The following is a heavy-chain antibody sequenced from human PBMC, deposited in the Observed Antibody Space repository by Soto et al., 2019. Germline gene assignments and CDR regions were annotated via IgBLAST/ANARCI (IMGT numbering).Heavy chain of an antibody. CDR3: ARGDYVWGSYRPPDAFDI. CDR2: IYYSGST. Sequence: SETLSLTCTVSGGSVSSGSYYWSWIRQPPGKGLEWIGYIYYSGSTNYNPSLKSRVTISVDTSKNQFSLKLSSVTAADTAVYYCARGDYVWGSYRPPDAFDIWGQGTMVTVSS. V-gene: IGHV4-61*01. CDR1: GGSVSSGSYY. J-gene: IGHJ3*02. D-gene: IGHD3-16*02.